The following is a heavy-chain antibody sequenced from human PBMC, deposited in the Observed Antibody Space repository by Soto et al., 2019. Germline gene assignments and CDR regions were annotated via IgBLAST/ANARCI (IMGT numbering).Heavy chain of an antibody. J-gene: IGHJ5*02. V-gene: IGHV4-4*07. CDR1: GDSISSTY. Sequence: SETLSLTCTVSGDSISSTYWSLVRQPAGRGLEWIGRIYSSGSNNYNPSLESRVTMSVDTSKNQFSLTLRSVTAADTAVYFCARGYESGYTFGHDLWGQGTLVT. D-gene: IGHD3-3*01. CDR3: ARGYESGYTFGHDL. CDR2: IYSSGSN.